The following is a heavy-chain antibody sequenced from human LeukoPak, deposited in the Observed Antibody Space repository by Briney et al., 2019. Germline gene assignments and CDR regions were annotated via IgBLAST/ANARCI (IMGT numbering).Heavy chain of an antibody. Sequence: SETLSLTCTVSGGSISSSSYYWGWIRQPPGKGLEWIGSIYYSGSTYYNPSLKSRVTISVDTSKNQSSLKLSSVTAADTAVYYCARLVDGDPFYFDYWGQGTLVTVSS. D-gene: IGHD4-17*01. CDR2: IYYSGST. CDR3: ARLVDGDPFYFDY. J-gene: IGHJ4*02. V-gene: IGHV4-39*01. CDR1: GGSISSSSYY.